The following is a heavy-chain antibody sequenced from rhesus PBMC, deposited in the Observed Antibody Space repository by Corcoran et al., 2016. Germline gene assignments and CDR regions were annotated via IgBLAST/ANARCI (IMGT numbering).Heavy chain of an antibody. CDR1: DGSISNTY. Sequence: QLQLQESGPGLVKPLETLSLTCVVSDGSISNTYWNWIRQPPGKGLEWIARISGSGGGTDYNPSLTSRVTITRDMSKNQFSLKVNSVTAADTAVYYCARSGWTSWDNRFDVWGAGVLVTVSS. CDR2: ISGSGGGT. D-gene: IGHD2-39*02. CDR3: ARSGWTSWDNRFDV. V-gene: IGHV4-173*01. J-gene: IGHJ5-1*01.